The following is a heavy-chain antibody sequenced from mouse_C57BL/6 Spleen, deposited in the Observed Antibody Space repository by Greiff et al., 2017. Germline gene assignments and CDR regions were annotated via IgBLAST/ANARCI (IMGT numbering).Heavy chain of an antibody. D-gene: IGHD4-1*02. CDR2: IYPRVGST. CDR1: GYTFTDHT. V-gene: IGHV1-78*01. CDR3: TNWDWYFEV. J-gene: IGHJ1*03. Sequence: VQLQQSDAELVKPGASVKISCKVSGYTFTDHTIHWMKQRPEQGLAWIGYIYPRVGSTKYTEKFKGKATLTADKSSSPAYMPLNSLTSEDPAVYFCTNWDWYFEVWGTGSTVTVSA.